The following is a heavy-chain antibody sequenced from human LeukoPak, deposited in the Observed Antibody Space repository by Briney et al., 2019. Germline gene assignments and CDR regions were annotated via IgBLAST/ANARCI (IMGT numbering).Heavy chain of an antibody. Sequence: GASVKVSCKASGYTFTSYGISWVRQAPGQGLEWMGWISAYNGNTNYAQKLQGRVTITADKSTSTAYMELSSLRSEDTAVYYCAREGLSRPFLYYYPGRSGFDYWGQGTLVTVSS. J-gene: IGHJ4*02. D-gene: IGHD3-10*01. CDR2: ISAYNGNT. V-gene: IGHV1-18*01. CDR1: GYTFTSYG. CDR3: AREGLSRPFLYYYPGRSGFDY.